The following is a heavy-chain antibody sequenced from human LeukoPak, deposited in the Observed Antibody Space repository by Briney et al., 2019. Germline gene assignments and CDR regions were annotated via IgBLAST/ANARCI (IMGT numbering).Heavy chain of an antibody. CDR3: ARFRGNLLYSFDY. D-gene: IGHD3-10*01. Sequence: SQTLSLTCAVSGGSISSGAYSWSWIRQPAGKGLEWIGYVYYSGNTNYNPSLKSRVTISVDTSKNQFSLKLSSVTAADTAVYYCARFRGNLLYSFDYWGQGTLVTVSS. CDR2: VYYSGNT. J-gene: IGHJ4*02. V-gene: IGHV4-61*10. CDR1: GGSISSGAYS.